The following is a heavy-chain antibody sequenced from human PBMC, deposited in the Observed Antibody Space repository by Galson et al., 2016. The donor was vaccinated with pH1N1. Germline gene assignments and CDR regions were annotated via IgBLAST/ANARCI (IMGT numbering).Heavy chain of an antibody. CDR1: GYSFTSYW. V-gene: IGHV5-51*01. Sequence: QSGAEVKKPGESLKISCKGSGYSFTSYWIAWVRQMPGKGLEWMGIIYPGDSDTRYSPSFQGQVTISADTSINTAYLQCSSLKASDTAMYYCARIGSDDPIYYYYMDVWGKGTTVTVSS. CDR3: ARIGSDDPIYYYYMDV. CDR2: IYPGDSDT. D-gene: IGHD2-21*01. J-gene: IGHJ6*03.